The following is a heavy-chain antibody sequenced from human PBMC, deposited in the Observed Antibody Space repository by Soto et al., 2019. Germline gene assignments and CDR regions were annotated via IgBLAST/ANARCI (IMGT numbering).Heavy chain of an antibody. V-gene: IGHV4-34*01. CDR2: VNHSGTT. CDR1: GGSFSGYY. D-gene: IGHD2-2*01. CDR3: ARGIGYCSSINCYSSRRLRFDS. J-gene: IGHJ4*02. Sequence: QVQLQQWGAGLLKPSETLSLTCAVYGGSFSGYYWTWIRQSPEKGLEWIGEVNHSGTTYYNPSLKTRVTISVHTPKTQFSLKMSSVTAADTAVYYCARGIGYCSSINCYSSRRLRFDSWGQGTLVTVSS.